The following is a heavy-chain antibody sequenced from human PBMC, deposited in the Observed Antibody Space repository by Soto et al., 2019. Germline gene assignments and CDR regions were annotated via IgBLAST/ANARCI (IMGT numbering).Heavy chain of an antibody. J-gene: IGHJ6*02. Sequence: AASVKVSCKASGGTFSSYTMSWVRQAPGQGLEWMGGIIPIFGTTTYAHKFQGRVTITADESTSTVYMELSSLRGEDTAVYYCARGALTTLAYYYGMDVWGQGTTVPVSS. CDR1: GGTFSSYT. V-gene: IGHV1-69*13. D-gene: IGHD4-4*01. CDR2: IIPIFGTT. CDR3: ARGALTTLAYYYGMDV.